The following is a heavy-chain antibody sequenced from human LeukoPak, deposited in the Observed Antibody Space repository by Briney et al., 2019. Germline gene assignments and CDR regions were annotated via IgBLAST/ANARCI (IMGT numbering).Heavy chain of an antibody. CDR1: GYTFTSYG. J-gene: IGHJ5*02. CDR3: AKAGCTNIACRPNVYNWFDP. D-gene: IGHD2-8*01. CDR2: ISAYNGNT. Sequence: ASVKVSCKASGYTFTSYGISWVRQAPGQGLEWMGWISAYNGNTNYAQKLQGRVTMTTDTSTSTAYMELRSLRAEDTAVYYCAKAGCTNIACRPNVYNWFDPWGQGTLATVSS. V-gene: IGHV1-18*01.